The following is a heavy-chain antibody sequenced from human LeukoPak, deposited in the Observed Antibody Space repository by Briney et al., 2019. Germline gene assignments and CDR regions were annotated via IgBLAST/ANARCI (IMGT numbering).Heavy chain of an antibody. D-gene: IGHD2-2*01. CDR3: ATRYCSSTSCYGYYYYYMDV. Sequence: SETLSLTCTVSGGSISSSSYYWGWIRQPPGKGLEWIGSIYYSGSTYYNPSLKSRVTISVDTSKNQFSLKLSSVTAADTAVYYCATRYCSSTSCYGYYYYYMDVWGKGTTVTISS. V-gene: IGHV4-39*01. J-gene: IGHJ6*03. CDR2: IYYSGST. CDR1: GGSISSSSYY.